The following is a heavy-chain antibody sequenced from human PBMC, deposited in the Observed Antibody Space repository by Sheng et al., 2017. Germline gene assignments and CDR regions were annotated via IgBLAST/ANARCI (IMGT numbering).Heavy chain of an antibody. Sequence: QVQLQESGPGLVKPSETLSLTCTVSGYSISSGYYWGWIRQPPGKGLEWIGSIYHSGSTYYNPSLKSRVTISVDTSKNQFSLKLSSVTAADTAVYYCARDSRTYYYDSSGSAFDIWGQGTMVTVSS. CDR3: ARDSRTYYYDSSGSAFDI. J-gene: IGHJ3*02. CDR2: IYHSGST. CDR1: GYSISSGYY. V-gene: IGHV4-38-2*02. D-gene: IGHD3-22*01.